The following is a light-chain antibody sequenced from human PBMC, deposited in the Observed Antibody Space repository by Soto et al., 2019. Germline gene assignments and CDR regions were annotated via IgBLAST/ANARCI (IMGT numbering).Light chain of an antibody. V-gene: IGLV2-11*01. CDR3: CSYAGNYTYV. Sequence: QSALTQPRSVSGSPGQSVTISCTGASSDVGAYTYVSWYQQHPGKAPRLMIFDVSERPSGVPDRFSGSKSGNTASLTISGLQVEDEADYYCCSYAGNYTYVFGTGTKLTVL. CDR2: DVS. CDR1: SSDVGAYTY. J-gene: IGLJ1*01.